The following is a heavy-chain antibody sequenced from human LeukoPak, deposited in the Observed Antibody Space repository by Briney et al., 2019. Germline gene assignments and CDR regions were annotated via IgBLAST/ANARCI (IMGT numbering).Heavy chain of an antibody. J-gene: IGHJ6*02. V-gene: IGHV3-48*02. CDR2: ISSGSSTI. CDR3: ARASTTTVYGMDV. D-gene: IGHD4-17*01. Sequence: GGSLRLSCAPSGSTFNTYSMNWVRQAPGKGLEWVSYISSGSSTIHYADSVKGRFTISRDNAKNSLYLQMNSLRDEDTGVYYCARASTTTVYGMDVWGQGTTVTVSS. CDR1: GSTFNTYS.